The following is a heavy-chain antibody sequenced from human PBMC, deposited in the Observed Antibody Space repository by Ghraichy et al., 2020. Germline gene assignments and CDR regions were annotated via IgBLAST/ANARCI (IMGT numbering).Heavy chain of an antibody. V-gene: IGHV3-15*01. CDR1: GFTFSNAW. CDR3: TTEPVLRFLEWFTRRNYYYMDV. Sequence: GGSLRLSCAASGFTFSNAWMSWVRQAPGKGLAGVGRIKSKTDGGTTDYAAPVKGRFTISRDDSKNTLYLQMNSLKTEDTAVYYCTTEPVLRFLEWFTRRNYYYMDVWGKGTTVTVSS. D-gene: IGHD3-3*01. J-gene: IGHJ6*03. CDR2: IKSKTDGGTT.